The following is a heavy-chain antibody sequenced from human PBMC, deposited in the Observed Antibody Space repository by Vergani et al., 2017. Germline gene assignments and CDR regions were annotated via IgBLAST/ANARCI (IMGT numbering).Heavy chain of an antibody. V-gene: IGHV3-7*01. J-gene: IGHJ3*02. Sequence: EVQLVESGGGLVQPGGSLRLSCAASGFSLSRFWMSWVRQAPAKGLEWVAHISPDGSATSYVDSVKGRFTISRDNTKNSLSLQMSGLRVEDTAVYYCASQDDHNGNPGAFDIWGQGTKVTVSS. CDR2: ISPDGSAT. CDR3: ASQDDHNGNPGAFDI. D-gene: IGHD4-23*01. CDR1: GFSLSRFW.